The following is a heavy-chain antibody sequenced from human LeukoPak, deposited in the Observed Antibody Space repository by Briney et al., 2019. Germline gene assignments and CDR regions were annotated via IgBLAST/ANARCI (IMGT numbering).Heavy chain of an antibody. Sequence: GGSLRLSCAASGFIVSHNYMTWVRQAPGKGLEWISVIYIDGTTYYADSVKGRFTISRDQANNTLYLQKNTLRDEDTAVYYCARGLRYSFYWGQGTLVTVSS. J-gene: IGHJ4*02. CDR1: GFIVSHNY. D-gene: IGHD6-13*01. CDR2: IYIDGTT. V-gene: IGHV3-53*01. CDR3: ARGLRYSFY.